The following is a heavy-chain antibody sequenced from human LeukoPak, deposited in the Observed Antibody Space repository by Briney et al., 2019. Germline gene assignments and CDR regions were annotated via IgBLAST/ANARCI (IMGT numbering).Heavy chain of an antibody. J-gene: IGHJ3*02. CDR2: ISYDGSKT. Sequence: PGGSLRLSCAASGFAFSTYAMHWVRQAPGKGLEWVAFISYDGSKTYHADSVKGRFTISRDTSKTTLYLQMNSLRAEDTAVYYCATELRILSWGVDAFDIWGQGTMVTVCS. CDR1: GFAFSTYA. CDR3: ATELRILSWGVDAFDI. V-gene: IGHV3-30*04. D-gene: IGHD3-10*01.